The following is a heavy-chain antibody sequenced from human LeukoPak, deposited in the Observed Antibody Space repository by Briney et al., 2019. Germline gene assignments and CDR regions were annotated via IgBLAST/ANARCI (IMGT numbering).Heavy chain of an antibody. CDR3: AKAHNINWYDYYFDY. D-gene: IGHD1-1*01. V-gene: IGHV3-23*01. J-gene: IGHJ4*02. CDR1: GFTLSSYA. Sequence: PGGSLRLSCAASGFTLSSYAMTWVRQAPGKGLEWVSAISPSGGSTYYADSVKGRFTISRDSPKNTLYLQMNSLRAEDTAVYYCAKAHNINWYDYYFDYWGQGTLVTVSS. CDR2: ISPSGGST.